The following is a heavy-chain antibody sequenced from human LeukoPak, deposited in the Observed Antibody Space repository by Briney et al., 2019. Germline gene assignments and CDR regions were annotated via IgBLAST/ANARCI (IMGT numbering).Heavy chain of an antibody. Sequence: GGSLRLSCAASGFTFSSYAMSWVRQAPGKGLEWVSAISGSGGSTYYADSVKGRFTISRDNSRNTLYLQMNSLRAEDTAVYYCAKDRGVVVTAISDYWGQGTLVTVSS. CDR2: ISGSGGST. J-gene: IGHJ4*02. CDR1: GFTFSSYA. CDR3: AKDRGVVVTAISDY. D-gene: IGHD2-21*02. V-gene: IGHV3-23*01.